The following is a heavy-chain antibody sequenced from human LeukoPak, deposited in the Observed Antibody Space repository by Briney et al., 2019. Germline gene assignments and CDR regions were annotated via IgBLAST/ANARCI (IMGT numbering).Heavy chain of an antibody. CDR2: IYSGGST. V-gene: IGHV3-53*01. J-gene: IGHJ6*02. Sequence: GGSLRLSCAASGFTVSSNYMSWIRQAPGKGLEWVSVIYSGGSTYYADSVKGRFTISRDNSKNTLYLQMNSLRAEDTAVYYCARRPAAKHYYYGMDVWGQGTTVTVSS. CDR1: GFTVSSNY. D-gene: IGHD2-2*01. CDR3: ARRPAAKHYYYGMDV.